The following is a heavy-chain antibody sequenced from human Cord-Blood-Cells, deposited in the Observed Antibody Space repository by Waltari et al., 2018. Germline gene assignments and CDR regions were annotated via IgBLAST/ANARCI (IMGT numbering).Heavy chain of an antibody. D-gene: IGHD2-2*01. CDR3: AREEDCSSTSCPDYYYYYYMDV. CDR1: GYTFTGYY. J-gene: IGHJ6*03. CDR2: INPNSGGT. Sequence: QVQLVQSGAEVKKPGASVKVSCKASGYTFTGYYMHWVRQAPGQGLEWMGWINPNSGGTNYAQKFQGRVTMTRDTSISTAYMELSRLRSEDTAVYYCAREEDCSSTSCPDYYYYYYMDVWGKGTTVTVSS. V-gene: IGHV1-2*02.